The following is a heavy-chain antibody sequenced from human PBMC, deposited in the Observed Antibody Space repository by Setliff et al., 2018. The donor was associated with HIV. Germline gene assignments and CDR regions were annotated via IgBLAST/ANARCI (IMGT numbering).Heavy chain of an antibody. CDR2: IYYTGFA. CDR3: TREGRGDPAMATTRIDF. V-gene: IGHV4-39*02. CDR1: GDSVSGGSYF. Sequence: SETLSLTCSVSGDSVSGGSYFWGWIRQTPGKGLEWIGNIYYTGFAYYNPSLESRVTISLDTSKTHFSLNLTSVTDADTAVYFCTREGRGDPAMATTRIDFWGQGKLVTVSS. D-gene: IGHD1-1*01. J-gene: IGHJ4*02.